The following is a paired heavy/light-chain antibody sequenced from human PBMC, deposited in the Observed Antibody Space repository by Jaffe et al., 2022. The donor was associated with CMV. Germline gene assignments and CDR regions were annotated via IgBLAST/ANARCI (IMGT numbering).Heavy chain of an antibody. V-gene: IGHV4-39*01. CDR2: VHYSGST. Sequence: QLQLQESGPGLVKPSETLSLSCTVSGGSVSSSTNYWAWIRQPPGKGLEWIGSVHYSGSTYYNPSLKSRVTISVDSSKNQFSLKLTSVIAADTAVYYCARQAVGTISFFGMISGGYYNYYMDVWGSGTTVTVSS. CDR1: GGSVSSSTNY. J-gene: IGHJ6*03. D-gene: IGHD1-26*01. CDR3: ARQAVGTISFFGMISGGYYNYYMDV.
Light chain of an antibody. J-gene: IGKJ1*01. CDR2: GAS. V-gene: IGKV1-39*01. Sequence: DIQLTQSPSSLSASVGDRVTITCRASQSISTYLNWYQLKPGKAPELLIYGASNLQSGVPSRFNGSGSGTDFILTVNTLQPEDFSRYVCQQGFTSPPTFGQGTEVEVK. CDR3: QQGFTSPPT. CDR1: QSISTY.